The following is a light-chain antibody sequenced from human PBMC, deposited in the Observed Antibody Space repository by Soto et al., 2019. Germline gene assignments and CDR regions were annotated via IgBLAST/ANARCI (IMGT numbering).Light chain of an antibody. CDR3: QQYNDWPLT. J-gene: IGKJ4*01. V-gene: IGKV3-15*01. CDR2: GAS. CDR1: QNINSN. Sequence: EIVMTQSPSTLSVSPGERATLSCRASQNINSNLAWYQQKPGQAPRLLIYGASPRVTGIPARFSGSGSGTEFTLTISSLQSEDFAVYYCQQYNDWPLTFGGGTK.